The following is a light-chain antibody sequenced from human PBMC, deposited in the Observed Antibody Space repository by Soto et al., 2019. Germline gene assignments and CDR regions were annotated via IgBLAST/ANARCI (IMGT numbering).Light chain of an antibody. Sequence: DIQMSQSGSSLSASEGNRVAINCRASQSISTYLNWYQKKPGKAPNLLIYDASRLQSGVPSRFSGSGGGTDFTLSISSVQPEDFATYFCQQSYMDPITFGQGTRLEIK. V-gene: IGKV1-39*01. CDR2: DAS. CDR3: QQSYMDPIT. CDR1: QSISTY. J-gene: IGKJ5*01.